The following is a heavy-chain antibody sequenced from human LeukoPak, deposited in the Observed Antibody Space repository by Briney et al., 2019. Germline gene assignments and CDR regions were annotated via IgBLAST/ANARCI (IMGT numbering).Heavy chain of an antibody. CDR3: ARGRRGVRGVIIHSRLRDYYYYMDV. J-gene: IGHJ6*03. CDR1: GYTFTSYD. Sequence: ASVNVSCKASGYTFTSYDINWVRQATGQGLEWMGWMNPNSGNTGYAQKFQGRVTMTRNTSISTAYMELSSLRSEDTAVYYCARGRRGVRGVIIHSRLRDYYYYMDVWGKGTTVTVSS. CDR2: MNPNSGNT. V-gene: IGHV1-8*01. D-gene: IGHD3-10*01.